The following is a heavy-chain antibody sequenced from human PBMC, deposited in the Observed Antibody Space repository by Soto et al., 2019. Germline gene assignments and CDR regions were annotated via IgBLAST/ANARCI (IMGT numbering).Heavy chain of an antibody. Sequence: GSLRLSCAASGFTFGSYWMNWVRQAPGKGLVWVSRIDSDGSSTTYADSVKGRFTTSRDNAKNTLYPQMSSLRVEDTAVYYCARGRPYGMDVWGQGTTVTVSS. CDR1: GFTFGSYW. CDR2: IDSDGSST. CDR3: ARGRPYGMDV. V-gene: IGHV3-74*01. J-gene: IGHJ6*02.